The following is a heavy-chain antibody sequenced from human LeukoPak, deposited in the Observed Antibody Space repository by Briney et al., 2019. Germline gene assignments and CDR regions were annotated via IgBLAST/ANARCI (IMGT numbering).Heavy chain of an antibody. Sequence: PGGSLRLSCVTSGFSFSGFAMHWVRQASGKGLEWVGRIRSKANSYATAYAASVKGRFTISRDDSKNTAYLQMNGLKTEDTAVYYCTTTDGDYGIDYWGQGTLVTVSS. J-gene: IGHJ4*02. CDR1: GFSFSGFA. CDR2: IRSKANSYAT. V-gene: IGHV3-73*01. D-gene: IGHD4-17*01. CDR3: TTTDGDYGIDY.